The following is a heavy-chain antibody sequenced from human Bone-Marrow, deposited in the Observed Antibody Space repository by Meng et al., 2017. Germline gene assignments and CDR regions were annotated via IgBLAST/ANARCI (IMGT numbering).Heavy chain of an antibody. Sequence: ASVKVSCKPSGYNFPDYWLHWVRRAPGQGLEWMGRIDPKSGDTHYAQSFQGRVTMTGDTSISTAYMELSGLRSDDTAMYYCVRDEDISAAGKLFGDYWGRGPLVTFSS. CDR1: GYNFPDYW. V-gene: IGHV1-2*06. CDR2: IDPKSGDT. CDR3: VRDEDISAAGKLFGDY. J-gene: IGHJ4*02. D-gene: IGHD6-13*01.